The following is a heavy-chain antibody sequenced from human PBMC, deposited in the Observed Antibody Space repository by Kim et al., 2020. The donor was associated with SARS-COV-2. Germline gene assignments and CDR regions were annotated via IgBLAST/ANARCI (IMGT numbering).Heavy chain of an antibody. CDR2: IYYSGST. CDR3: AGYDFWSGNDDVYFDY. Sequence: SETLSLTCTVSGGSVSSGSYYWSWIRQPPGKGLEWIGYIYYSGSTNYNPSLKSRVTISVDTSKNQFSLKLSSVTAADTAVYYCAGYDFWSGNDDVYFDYWGQGTLVTVSS. V-gene: IGHV4-61*01. D-gene: IGHD3-3*01. J-gene: IGHJ4*02. CDR1: GGSVSSGSYY.